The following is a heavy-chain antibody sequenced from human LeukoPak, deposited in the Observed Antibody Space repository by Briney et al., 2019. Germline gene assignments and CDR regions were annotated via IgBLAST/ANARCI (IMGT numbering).Heavy chain of an antibody. D-gene: IGHD2-15*01. Sequence: PGGSLRPSCATSGFTFSSTAMSSARQAPRKGLEWVSAISGSGGSTYYAASVKGRFTISRDNSKNTLYLQMNSLRAEDTAVYYWAKDPQLDIVVVVAATNYWGRGTLVTVSS. V-gene: IGHV3-23*01. CDR1: GFTFSSTA. CDR3: AKDPQLDIVVVVAATNY. CDR2: ISGSGGST. J-gene: IGHJ4*02.